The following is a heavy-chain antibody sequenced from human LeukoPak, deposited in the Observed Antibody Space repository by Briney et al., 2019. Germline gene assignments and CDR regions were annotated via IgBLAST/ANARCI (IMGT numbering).Heavy chain of an antibody. Sequence: GGSLRLSCAASGFTFSNSAMNYVRHPQGKSLESVSTLSGSGITTYYADSVKGRFTIYRDNSKNTLYLQMNSLRAEDTDVYYCAKGIYSSGWSYFDYWGHGTLVTVSS. CDR3: AKGIYSSGWSYFDY. J-gene: IGHJ4*01. D-gene: IGHD6-19*01. CDR1: GFTFSNSA. CDR2: LSGSGITT. V-gene: IGHV3-23*01.